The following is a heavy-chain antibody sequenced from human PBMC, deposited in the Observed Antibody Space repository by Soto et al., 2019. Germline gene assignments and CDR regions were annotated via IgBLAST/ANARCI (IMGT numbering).Heavy chain of an antibody. Sequence: QPGGSLRLSCAASGFTFSSYALHWVRQAPGKGLEWVALLSYDGTERYYADSVKGRFSISRDESKSTLYLQMSGLRPEDTAVYFCARERLQLGMGYYYYGMDVWCLGTTVT. CDR2: LSYDGTER. V-gene: IGHV3-30-3*01. D-gene: IGHD6-6*01. CDR3: ARERLQLGMGYYYYGMDV. CDR1: GFTFSSYA. J-gene: IGHJ6*02.